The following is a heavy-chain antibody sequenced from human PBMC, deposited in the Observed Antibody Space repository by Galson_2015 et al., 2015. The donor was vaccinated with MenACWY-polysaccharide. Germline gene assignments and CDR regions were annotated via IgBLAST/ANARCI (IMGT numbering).Heavy chain of an antibody. CDR1: GFTFSTYA. CDR2: ISNRGVT. V-gene: IGHV3-23*01. J-gene: IGHJ4*02. D-gene: IGHD3-10*01. CDR3: VKDRGPIFGAY. Sequence: SLRLSCAASGFTFSTYAMSWVRQAPGKGLDWVSTISNRGVTYYADSAQGRFTISRDNSDDTVHLQMSGLRAEDTAIYFCVKDRGPIFGAYWGQGALVAVSS.